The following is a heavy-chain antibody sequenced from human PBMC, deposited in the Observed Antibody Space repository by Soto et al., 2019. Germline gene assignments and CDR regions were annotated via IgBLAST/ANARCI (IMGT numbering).Heavy chain of an antibody. D-gene: IGHD3-10*01. CDR3: ARGCDLSSRVRGVTLYYYYYYMDV. J-gene: IGHJ6*03. CDR1: GYTFTSYD. Sequence: ASVKVSCKASGYTFTSYDINWVRQATGQGLEWMGWMNPNSGNTGYAQKFQGRVTMTRNTSISTAYMELSSLRSEDTAVYYCARGCDLSSRVRGVTLYYYYYYMDVWGKGTTVTVSS. V-gene: IGHV1-8*01. CDR2: MNPNSGNT.